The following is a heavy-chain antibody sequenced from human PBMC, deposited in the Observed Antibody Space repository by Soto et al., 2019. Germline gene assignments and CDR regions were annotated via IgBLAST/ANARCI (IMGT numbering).Heavy chain of an antibody. J-gene: IGHJ6*02. CDR1: GYTFTGYY. CDR3: ARDDYYYYGMDV. Sequence: ASVKVSCKASGYTFTGYYMHWVRQAPGQGLEWMGWINPNSGGTNYAQKFQGRVTMTRDTSISTAYMELSRLRSDDTAVYYCARDDYYYYGMDVWGQGTTVTVSS. V-gene: IGHV1-2*02. CDR2: INPNSGGT.